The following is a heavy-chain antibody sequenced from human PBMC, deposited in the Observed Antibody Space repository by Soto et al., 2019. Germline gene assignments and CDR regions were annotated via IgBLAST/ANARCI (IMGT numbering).Heavy chain of an antibody. V-gene: IGHV4-31*03. CDR3: ASYYYDTEYYFDY. CDR2: IYYSGST. J-gene: IGHJ4*02. D-gene: IGHD3-22*01. Sequence: SETLSLTCTVSGGSISSGGYYWSWIRQHPGKGLEWIGYIYYSGSTYYNPSLKSRVTISVDTPKNQFSLKLSSVTAADTAVYYCASYYYDTEYYFDYWGQGTLVTVSS. CDR1: GGSISSGGYY.